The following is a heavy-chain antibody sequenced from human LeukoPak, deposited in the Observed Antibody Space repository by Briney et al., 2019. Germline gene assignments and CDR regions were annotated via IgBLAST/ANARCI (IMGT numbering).Heavy chain of an antibody. D-gene: IGHD3-22*01. J-gene: IGHJ3*02. CDR3: AKDLDYYDSSGYYPPRGAFDI. CDR1: GFTFSSSA. Sequence: PGGSLRLSCAASGFTFSSSAMSWVRQAPGKGLEWVAAISDTGRLSYCADSVNGRFTISRDNSKNTLSLQMNSLRAADTAVYYCAKDLDYYDSSGYYPPRGAFDIWGQGTMVTVSS. V-gene: IGHV3-23*01. CDR2: ISDTGRLS.